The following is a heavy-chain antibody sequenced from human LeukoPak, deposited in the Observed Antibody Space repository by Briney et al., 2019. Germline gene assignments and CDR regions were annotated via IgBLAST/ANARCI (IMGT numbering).Heavy chain of an antibody. Sequence: PGGSLRLSCAASGFTFSSHWMHWVRQAPGKGLVWVSRINSDGSSTSYADSVKGRFTISRDNAKNTLYLQMNSLRAEDTAVYYCARAQGIAVAGDYWGQGTLVTVSS. J-gene: IGHJ4*02. CDR2: INSDGSST. CDR1: GFTFSSHW. V-gene: IGHV3-74*01. CDR3: ARAQGIAVAGDY. D-gene: IGHD6-19*01.